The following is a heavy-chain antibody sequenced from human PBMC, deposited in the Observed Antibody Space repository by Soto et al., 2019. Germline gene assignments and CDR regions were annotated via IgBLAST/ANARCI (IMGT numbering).Heavy chain of an antibody. CDR3: TRSRMTALD. D-gene: IGHD2-21*02. Sequence: QVQLQESGPGLVKPSEPLSLPCSVSGGSVSSANNYWSWVRQPPGKGLEWIGYIYNSGSTNYNPSLGRRATISVDTTKNQCSLKLSSVTAEDTAVYYCTRSRMTALDWGQGTLVTVSS. CDR1: GGSVSSANNY. V-gene: IGHV4-61*01. J-gene: IGHJ4*02. CDR2: IYNSGST.